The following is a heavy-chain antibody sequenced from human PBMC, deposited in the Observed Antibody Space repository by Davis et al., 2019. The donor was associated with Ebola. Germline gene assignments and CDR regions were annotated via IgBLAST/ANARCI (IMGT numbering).Heavy chain of an antibody. D-gene: IGHD5-18*01. CDR2: INHSGST. CDR3: ARGGRGYSYGYLGY. J-gene: IGHJ4*02. Sequence: SQTPSLTRAVYGGSFSGYYWSWIRQPPGKGLEWIGEINHSGSTNYNPSLKSRDTISVDTSKNQFSLKLSSVTAADTAVYYCARGGRGYSYGYLGYWGQGTLVTVSS. CDR1: GGSFSGYY. V-gene: IGHV4-34*01.